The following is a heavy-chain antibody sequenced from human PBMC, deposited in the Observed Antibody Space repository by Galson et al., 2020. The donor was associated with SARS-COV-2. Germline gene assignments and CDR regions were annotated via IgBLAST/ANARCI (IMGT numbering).Heavy chain of an antibody. V-gene: IGHV4-31*03. J-gene: IGHJ3*01. D-gene: IGHD3-16*01. Sequence: SETLSLTCIVSGVSMSSGGYYWAWIRQHPGKGLEWIGYIYDSGRTQYNPPLKSRVTISRDTSKNHFSLNLNSVTAADTGVYYCARAQPLKITFGELGWGSYDVGGQGTGSTVSS. CDR1: GVSMSSGGYY. CDR3: ARAQPLKITFGELGWGSYDV. CDR2: IYDSGRT.